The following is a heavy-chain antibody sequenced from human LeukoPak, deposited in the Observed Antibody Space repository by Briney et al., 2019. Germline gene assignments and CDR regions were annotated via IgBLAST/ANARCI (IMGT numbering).Heavy chain of an antibody. D-gene: IGHD3-3*01. CDR2: IKQDGSEK. CDR1: GFTFSSYW. Sequence: VGALRLSCAASGFTFSSYWMSWVREAPGKGLEGVANIKQDGSEKYYVDSVKGRFTISRDNAKNSLYLQMNSLTAEDTAVYYCARDSYFCPMDVWGQGTTVTVSS. V-gene: IGHV3-7*04. J-gene: IGHJ6*02. CDR3: ARDSYFCPMDV.